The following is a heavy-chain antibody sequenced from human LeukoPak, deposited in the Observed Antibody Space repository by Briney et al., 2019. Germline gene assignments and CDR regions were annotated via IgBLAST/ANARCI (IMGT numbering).Heavy chain of an antibody. Sequence: SETLSLTCTVSGGSISSSSYYWGWIRQPPGKGLEWIGSIYYSGSTYYNPSLKSRVTISVDASKNQFSLKMSSVSAADTAVYYCVRGGGYCRGGSCYKFDYWGQGTLVTVSS. CDR3: VRGGGYCRGGSCYKFDY. V-gene: IGHV4-39*01. D-gene: IGHD2-15*01. J-gene: IGHJ4*02. CDR2: IYYSGST. CDR1: GGSISSSSYY.